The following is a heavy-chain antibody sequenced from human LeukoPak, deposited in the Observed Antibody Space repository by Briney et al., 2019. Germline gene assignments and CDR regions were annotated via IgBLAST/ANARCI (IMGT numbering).Heavy chain of an antibody. Sequence: KFQGRVTITRDTSASTAYMELSSLRSEDTAVYYCARSVVAFDCWGQGTLVTVSS. CDR3: ARSVVAFDC. D-gene: IGHD5-12*01. J-gene: IGHJ4*02. V-gene: IGHV1-3*01.